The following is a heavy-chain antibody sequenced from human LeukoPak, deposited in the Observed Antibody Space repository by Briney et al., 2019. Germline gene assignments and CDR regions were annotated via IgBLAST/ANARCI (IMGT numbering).Heavy chain of an antibody. V-gene: IGHV4-4*02. D-gene: IGHD3-16*01. J-gene: IGHJ4*02. CDR2: IYHSGST. Sequence: NPSGPLPLTSAAPVGPTSGSNWWGWSRRPPGKGLEWIGEIYHSGSTNYNPSLKSRVTISVDKSKNQFSLKLSSVTAADTAVYYCARVTVSGGSFDYWGQGTLVTVSS. CDR1: VGPTSGSNW. CDR3: ARVTVSGGSFDY.